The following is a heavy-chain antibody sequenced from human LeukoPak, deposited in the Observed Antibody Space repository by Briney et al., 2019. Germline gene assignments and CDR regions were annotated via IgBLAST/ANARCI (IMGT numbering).Heavy chain of an antibody. D-gene: IGHD6-13*01. CDR3: ARGSKAAPGTFDY. CDR2: INYTGST. CDR1: GGSISSYY. V-gene: IGHV4-59*01. J-gene: IGHJ4*02. Sequence: SETLSLTCTVSGGSISSYYWSWIRQPPGKGLEWIGYINYTGSTDYNPSLKSRVAISVDTSKNQFSLKLSSVTAADTAVYYCARGSKAAPGTFDYWGQGTLVTVSS.